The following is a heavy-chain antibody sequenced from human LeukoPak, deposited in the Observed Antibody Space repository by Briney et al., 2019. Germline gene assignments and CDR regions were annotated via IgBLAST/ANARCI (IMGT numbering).Heavy chain of an antibody. CDR2: INHSGST. V-gene: IGHV4-34*01. CDR3: ARGHGENRRYYDFWSGYPDNDY. CDR1: GFTFSDYY. J-gene: IGHJ4*02. Sequence: GSLRLSCAASGFTFSDYYMSWIRQPPGKGLEWIGEINHSGSTNYNPSLKSRVTISVDTSKNQFSLKLSSVTAADTAVYYCARGHGENRRYYDFWSGYPDNDYWGQGTLVTVSS. D-gene: IGHD3-3*01.